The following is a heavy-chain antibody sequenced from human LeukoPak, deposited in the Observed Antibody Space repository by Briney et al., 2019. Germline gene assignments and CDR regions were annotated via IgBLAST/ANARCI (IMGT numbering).Heavy chain of an antibody. V-gene: IGHV3-73*01. Sequence: GGSLRLSCAASGFTFSGSAMHWVRQASGKGLEWVGRIRSKANSYATAYAASVKGRFTISRDDSKNTAYLQMNSLRSDDTAVYYCARGAPITILFYFDYWGQGTLVTVSS. CDR1: GFTFSGSA. J-gene: IGHJ4*02. CDR3: ARGAPITILFYFDY. D-gene: IGHD3-3*01. CDR2: IRSKANSYAT.